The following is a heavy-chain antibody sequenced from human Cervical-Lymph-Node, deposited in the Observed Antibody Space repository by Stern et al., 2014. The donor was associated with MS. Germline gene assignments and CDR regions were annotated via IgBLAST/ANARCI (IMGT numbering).Heavy chain of an antibody. CDR3: ARGAYCGGDCYWGWFDT. CDR2: IIPIFGAA. J-gene: IGHJ5*02. Sequence: QVQLVQSGVEVKRPGSSVKVSCKASGGTFSDHAFSWVRQAPGQGLELVGGIIPIFGAADYAQKFQGRVTITADESTITVYMELSSLRFEDTAVYYCARGAYCGGDCYWGWFDTWGQGTLVTVSS. CDR1: GGTFSDHA. V-gene: IGHV1-69*01. D-gene: IGHD2-21*02.